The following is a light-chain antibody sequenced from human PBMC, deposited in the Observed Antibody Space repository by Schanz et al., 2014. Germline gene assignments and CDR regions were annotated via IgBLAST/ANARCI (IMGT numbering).Light chain of an antibody. V-gene: IGLV2-23*01. CDR1: SSDIGSFYL. J-gene: IGLJ2*01. Sequence: QSALIQPASVSGSPTQSITISCTGTSSDIGSFYLVSWYQQHPGKVPKLIISEATKRPSGVSDRFSGSRSGSSASLTISGLQAEDEADYYCCSYAGSSTWIFGGGTKLTVL. CDR3: CSYAGSSTWI. CDR2: EAT.